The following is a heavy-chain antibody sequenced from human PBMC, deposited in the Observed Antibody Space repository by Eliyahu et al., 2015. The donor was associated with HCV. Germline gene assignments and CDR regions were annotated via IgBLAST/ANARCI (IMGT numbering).Heavy chain of an antibody. J-gene: IGHJ6*02. CDR1: GFTFSXYA. Sequence: QVQLVESGGGGVQPGRSLXLSCAASGFTFSXYAXHLXWVRQXPGKGLEWVXLIWYDGSNKYYGDSVKGRFTISRDNSKNTLYLEMNGLRADDTAVYYCARDWAAVGTYNYYGMDVWGQGTTVTVSS. CDR2: IWYDGSNK. D-gene: IGHD6-13*01. CDR3: ARDWAAVGTYNYYGMDV. V-gene: IGHV3-33*01.